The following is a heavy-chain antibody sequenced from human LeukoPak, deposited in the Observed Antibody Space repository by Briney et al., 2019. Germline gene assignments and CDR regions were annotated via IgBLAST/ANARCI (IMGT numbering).Heavy chain of an antibody. J-gene: IGHJ4*02. CDR2: INHSGST. CDR3: ARGIGRSLFVAGTSGSSRFDY. Sequence: PSETLSLTCAVYGGSFSGYYWSWIRQPPGKGLEWIGEINHSGSTNYNPSLKSRVTISVDTSKHQFSLKLSSVTAADTAVYYCARGIGRSLFVAGTSGSSRFDYWGQGTLVTVSS. CDR1: GGSFSGYY. D-gene: IGHD6-19*01. V-gene: IGHV4-34*01.